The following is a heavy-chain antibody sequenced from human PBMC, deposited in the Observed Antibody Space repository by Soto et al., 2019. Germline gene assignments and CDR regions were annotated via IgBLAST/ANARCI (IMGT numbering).Heavy chain of an antibody. J-gene: IGHJ6*02. CDR1: GGSISSSSYY. CDR2: IYYSGST. CDR3: AGSLRYGYYYYYGMDV. Sequence: PSETLSLTCTVSGGSISSSSYYWGWIRQPPGKGLEWIGSIYYSGSTYYNPSLKSRVTISVDSSKNQFSLKPSSVTAADTAVYYCAGSLRYGYYYYYGMDVWGQGTTVTVSS. D-gene: IGHD1-20*01. V-gene: IGHV4-39*01.